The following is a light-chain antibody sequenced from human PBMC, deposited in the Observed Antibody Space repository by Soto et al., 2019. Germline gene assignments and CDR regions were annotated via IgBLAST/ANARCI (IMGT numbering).Light chain of an antibody. CDR2: AAS. CDR3: QQANGFPS. V-gene: IGKV1D-12*01. CDR1: QNISRW. J-gene: IGKJ4*01. Sequence: DIPMTQSPSSVSASVGDRVTITCRASQNISRWLAWYQQKPGRAPKFLIYAASTLQSGVPSRFSGRGSGTDFTLTINSLQPEDFATYFCQQANGFPSFGGGTKVEIK.